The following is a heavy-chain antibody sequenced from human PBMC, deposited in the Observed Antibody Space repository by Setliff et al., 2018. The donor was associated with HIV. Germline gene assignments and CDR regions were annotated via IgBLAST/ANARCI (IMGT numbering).Heavy chain of an antibody. CDR1: GYSFTSYW. CDR3: ARVGPGHRDGKIYDTVDI. J-gene: IGHJ3*02. D-gene: IGHD5-12*01. Sequence: GESLKISCKGSGYSFTSYWIGWVRQMPGKGLEWRGIIYPGDSDTSYSPSFQGHVTISADKSISSAYLQWSSLKASDTAMYYCARVGPGHRDGKIYDTVDIWGQGTLVTVSS. V-gene: IGHV5-51*01. CDR2: IYPGDSDT.